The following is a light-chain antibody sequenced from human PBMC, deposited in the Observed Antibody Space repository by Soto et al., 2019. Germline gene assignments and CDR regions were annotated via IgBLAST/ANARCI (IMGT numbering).Light chain of an antibody. V-gene: IGLV2-23*01. CDR3: CSYAGLSAWV. CDR2: EGT. J-gene: IGLJ3*02. CDR1: SSDVGSYNL. Sequence: QSVLTQPASVSGSPGQSITISCTGTSSDVGSYNLVSWYQQHPGNAPKLMIYEGTKRPSGISNRFSGSKSGNTASLTISGLQADDEADYYCCSYAGLSAWVFGGGTKVTVL.